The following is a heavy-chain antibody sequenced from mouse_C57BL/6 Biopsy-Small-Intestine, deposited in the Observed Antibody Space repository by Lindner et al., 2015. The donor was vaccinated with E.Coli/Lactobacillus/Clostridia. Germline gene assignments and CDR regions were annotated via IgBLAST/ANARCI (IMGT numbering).Heavy chain of an antibody. D-gene: IGHD2-2*01. Sequence: VQLQESGPELVKPGASVMISCKASGYSFTGYYMNWVKQSPEKSLEWIGEINPSTGGTSYNQKFKAKATLTVDRSSSTVYMHLKSLTSEDSAVYYCARSDYGSFVYWGQGTLVTVSA. CDR1: GYSFTGYY. V-gene: IGHV1-42*01. CDR3: ARSDYGSFVY. CDR2: INPSTGGT. J-gene: IGHJ3*01.